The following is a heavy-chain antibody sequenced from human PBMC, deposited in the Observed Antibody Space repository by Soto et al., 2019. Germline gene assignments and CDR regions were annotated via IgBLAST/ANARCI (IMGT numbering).Heavy chain of an antibody. CDR2: FHYSGST. J-gene: IGHJ6*02. CDR3: ARLGGYCSSTSCHGHYTMDV. V-gene: IGHV4-39*01. CDR1: GGSISSGPYS. D-gene: IGHD2-2*01. Sequence: SETLSLTCTVSGGSISSGPYSWGWIRQPPGKGLEWIGTFHYSGSTNYNPSLESRVTISVDTSRNQFSMKVSSVTAADTAVYYCARLGGYCSSTSCHGHYTMDVWGQGTTVTVS.